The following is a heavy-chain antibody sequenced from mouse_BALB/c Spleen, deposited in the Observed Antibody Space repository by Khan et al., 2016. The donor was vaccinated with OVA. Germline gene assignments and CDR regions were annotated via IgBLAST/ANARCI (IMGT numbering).Heavy chain of an antibody. V-gene: IGHV9-4*02. CDR2: INTHSGVP. CDR1: GYTFTTAG. D-gene: IGHD2-14*01. Sequence: LVESGPELKKPGETVRISCKASGYTFTTAGMQWVQKMPGKGLKWIGWINTHSGVPKYAEDFKGRFVFSLETSARTAYLQITNRKNEDTATYCCARGGAAYYRNDGGAMDYWGQGTSVTVSS. CDR3: ARGGAAYYRNDGGAMDY. J-gene: IGHJ4*01.